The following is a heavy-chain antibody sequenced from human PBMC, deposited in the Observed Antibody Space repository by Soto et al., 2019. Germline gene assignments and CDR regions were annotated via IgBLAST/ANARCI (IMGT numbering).Heavy chain of an antibody. D-gene: IGHD1-26*01. V-gene: IGHV3-21*04. Sequence: PGGSLRLSCAASGFTFSSYSMNWVRQAAGKGLEWVSYISSSSKYTNYADSVKGRFTISRDNAKNSLYLQMNSLRAEDTAVYYCARDATGSYSYFDYWGQGTLVTVSS. J-gene: IGHJ4*02. CDR3: ARDATGSYSYFDY. CDR2: ISSSSKYT. CDR1: GFTFSSYS.